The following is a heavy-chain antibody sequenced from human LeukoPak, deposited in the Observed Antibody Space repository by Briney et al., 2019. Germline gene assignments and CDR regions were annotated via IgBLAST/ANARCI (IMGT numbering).Heavy chain of an antibody. J-gene: IGHJ2*01. V-gene: IGHV4-31*03. CDR2: IYYSGST. CDR1: GGSISSGGYY. CDR3: ARGLVEMATRYFDL. Sequence: SQTLSLTCTVSGGSISSGGYYWSWIRQHPGKGLEWIGYIYYSGSTYYNPSLKSRVTISVDTSKNQFSLKLSSVTAADTAVYYCARGLVEMATRYFDLWGRGTLVTVSS. D-gene: IGHD5-24*01.